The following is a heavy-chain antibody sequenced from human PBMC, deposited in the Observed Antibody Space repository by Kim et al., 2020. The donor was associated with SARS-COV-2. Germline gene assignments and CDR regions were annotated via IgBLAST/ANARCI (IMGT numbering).Heavy chain of an antibody. CDR3: ANVTRTAAGTFDS. CDR1: GFTFSSYA. D-gene: IGHD6-13*01. Sequence: GGSLRLSCAASGFTFSSYAMSWVRQAPGKGLDWVSVIYSGGSSTYSAASVRGRFTISGDNSKNPLYLQMNSLRAEATADYYCANVTRTAAGTFDSWGQGT. J-gene: IGHJ4*02. CDR2: IYSGGSST. V-gene: IGHV3-23*03.